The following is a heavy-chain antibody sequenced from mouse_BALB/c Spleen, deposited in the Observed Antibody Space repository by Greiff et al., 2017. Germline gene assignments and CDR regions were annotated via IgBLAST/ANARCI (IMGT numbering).Heavy chain of an antibody. Sequence: VKLMESGAELVRPGVSVKISCKGSGYTFTDYAMHWVKQSHAKSLEWIGVISTYYGDASYNQKFKGKATMTVDKSSSTAYMELARLTSEDSAIYYCARTRAARATWFAYWGQGTLVTVSA. CDR2: ISTYYGDA. J-gene: IGHJ3*01. D-gene: IGHD3-1*01. V-gene: IGHV1S137*01. CDR3: ARTRAARATWFAY. CDR1: GYTFTDYA.